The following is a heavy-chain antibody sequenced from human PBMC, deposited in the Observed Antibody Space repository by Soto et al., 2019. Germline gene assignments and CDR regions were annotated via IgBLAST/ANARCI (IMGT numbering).Heavy chain of an antibody. CDR3: ARLGGYCSSSKCNGYYAMDV. CDR1: GGSISSSSYY. D-gene: IGHD2-2*01. V-gene: IGHV4-39*01. CDR2: IYYSGAT. J-gene: IGHJ6*02. Sequence: SETLSLTCTVSGGSISSSSYYWGWIRQPPGKGLVWIGSIYYSGATYYNPSLKSRVTISVDTSKNQFSLKLSSVTAADTAVYYCARLGGYCSSSKCNGYYAMDVWGQGTTVTVSS.